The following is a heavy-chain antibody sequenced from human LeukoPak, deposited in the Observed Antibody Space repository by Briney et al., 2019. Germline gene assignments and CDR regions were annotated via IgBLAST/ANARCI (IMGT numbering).Heavy chain of an antibody. J-gene: IGHJ4*02. CDR3: AREGISGSYSDKGFGY. CDR1: GDTFTSYG. Sequence: ASVKVSCKASGDTFTSYGISWVRQAPGQGLEWMGWISAYNGNTNYAQKLQGRVTMTTDTSTSTAYMELRSLRSDDTAVYYCAREGISGSYSDKGFGYWGQGTLVTVSS. CDR2: ISAYNGNT. V-gene: IGHV1-18*01. D-gene: IGHD1-26*01.